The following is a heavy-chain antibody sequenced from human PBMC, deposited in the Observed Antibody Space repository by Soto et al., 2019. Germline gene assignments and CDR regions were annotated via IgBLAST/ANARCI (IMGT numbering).Heavy chain of an antibody. Sequence: EAQLLESGGGLAQPGGTLRLSCAASGFTFSTYPMAWXXXAXGKGXEWVSTIHGSGETAYYADSVKGRFTISRDNSKNTVYLQMDSLRAEDTAIYYCAKRQSGSYYAAFDVWGQGTVVTVSS. V-gene: IGHV3-23*01. D-gene: IGHD1-26*01. CDR1: GFTFSTYP. CDR3: AKRQSGSYYAAFDV. CDR2: IHGSGETA. J-gene: IGHJ3*01.